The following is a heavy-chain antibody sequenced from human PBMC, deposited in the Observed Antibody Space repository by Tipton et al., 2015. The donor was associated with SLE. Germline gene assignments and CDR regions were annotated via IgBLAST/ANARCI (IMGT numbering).Heavy chain of an antibody. CDR3: ARPGSPFWSGYPFAC. CDR1: GGSFSAYY. CDR2: TNHSGST. V-gene: IGHV4-34*01. D-gene: IGHD3-3*01. Sequence: LRLSCAVYGGSFSAYYWSCIRQPPGKGLEWSGETNHSGSTNYNPTLKSRVTISVDTSKNQFSRKLSSVTAADSALYYCARPGSPFWSGYPFACWGQGTLVTVSS. J-gene: IGHJ4*02.